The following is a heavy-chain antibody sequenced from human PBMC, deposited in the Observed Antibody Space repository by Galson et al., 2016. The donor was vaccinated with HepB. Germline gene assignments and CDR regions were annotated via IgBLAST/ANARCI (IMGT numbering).Heavy chain of an antibody. CDR1: GFTFSSYS. Sequence: SLRLSCAASGFTFSSYSMNWVRQAPGKGLVWVSRIKTDGSITGYADSVKGRFTISRANGKKTMYLQMNSLRAEDTALYYCARGRRGAISYFFDSWGQGTLVTVSS. V-gene: IGHV3-74*01. CDR2: IKTDGSIT. CDR3: ARGRRGAISYFFDS. D-gene: IGHD3-10*01. J-gene: IGHJ4*02.